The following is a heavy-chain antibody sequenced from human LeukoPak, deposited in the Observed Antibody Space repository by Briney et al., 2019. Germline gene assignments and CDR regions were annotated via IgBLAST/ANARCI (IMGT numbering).Heavy chain of an antibody. Sequence: SETLSLTCTVSGYSISSGYYWGWIRQPPGQGLEWIGSIYHSGSTYYNPSLKSRVTISVDTSKNQFSLKLSSVTAADTAVYYCAREGGGIWGQGTMVTVSS. CDR2: IYHSGST. V-gene: IGHV4-38-2*02. CDR1: GYSISSGYY. CDR3: AREGGGI. J-gene: IGHJ3*02. D-gene: IGHD1-26*01.